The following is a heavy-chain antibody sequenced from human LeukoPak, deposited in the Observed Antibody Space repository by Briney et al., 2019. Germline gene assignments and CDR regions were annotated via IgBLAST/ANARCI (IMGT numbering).Heavy chain of an antibody. Sequence: PGRSLRLSCAASGSTFSSYGMHWVRQAPGKGLEWVAVISYDGSNKYYADSVKGRFTISRDNSKNTLYLQMNSLRAEDTAVYYCAKDRRYSGYDYTYYYYYGMDVWGQGTTVTVSS. CDR2: ISYDGSNK. CDR3: AKDRRYSGYDYTYYYYYGMDV. V-gene: IGHV3-30*18. J-gene: IGHJ6*02. D-gene: IGHD5-12*01. CDR1: GSTFSSYG.